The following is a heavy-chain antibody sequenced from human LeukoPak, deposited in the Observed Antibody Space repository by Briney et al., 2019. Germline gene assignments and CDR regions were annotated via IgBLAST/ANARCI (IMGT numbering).Heavy chain of an antibody. D-gene: IGHD4-17*01. CDR1: GYSFTSYW. CDR2: IYPGDSDT. J-gene: IGHJ4*02. CDR3: ARQSPYYGDYGGYFDY. Sequence: GESLKISCKGSGYSFTSYWIGWVRQMPGKGLEWMGIIYPGDSDTRYSPSFQGQVTISADKSISTAYLQWSSLKASDTAMYYCARQSPYYGDYGGYFDYWGQGTLVTVSS. V-gene: IGHV5-51*01.